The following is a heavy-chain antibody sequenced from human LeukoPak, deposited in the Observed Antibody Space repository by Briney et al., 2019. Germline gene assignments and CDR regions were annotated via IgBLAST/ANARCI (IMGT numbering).Heavy chain of an antibody. J-gene: IGHJ5*02. CDR1: GGSISGSSYY. D-gene: IGHD6-13*01. V-gene: IGHV4-39*07. Sequence: SETLSLTCTVSGGSISGSSYYWGWIRQPPGKGLEWIGSIYYSGSTYYNPSLKSRVTISVDTSKNQFSLKLSSVTAADTAVYYCARGARSSSSWRLGNWFDPWGQGTLVTVSS. CDR3: ARGARSSSSWRLGNWFDP. CDR2: IYYSGST.